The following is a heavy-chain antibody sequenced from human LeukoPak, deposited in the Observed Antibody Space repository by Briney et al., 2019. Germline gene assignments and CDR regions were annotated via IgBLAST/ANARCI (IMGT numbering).Heavy chain of an antibody. D-gene: IGHD3-22*01. CDR1: GYTFTSYY. CDR3: ARDYYDSSGYYYP. CDR2: INPSGGST. J-gene: IGHJ5*02. V-gene: IGHV1-46*01. Sequence: ASVKVSCKASGYTFTSYYMHWVRQAPGQGLEWMGIINPSGGSTSYAQKFQGRVTMTRDTSISTAYMELSRLRSDDTAVYYCARDYYDSSGYYYPWGQGTLVTVSS.